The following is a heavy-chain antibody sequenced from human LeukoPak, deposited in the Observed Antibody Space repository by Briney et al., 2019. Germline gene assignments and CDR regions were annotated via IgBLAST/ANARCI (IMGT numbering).Heavy chain of an antibody. D-gene: IGHD1-1*01. CDR3: ARGDALEYYFDY. J-gene: IGHJ4*02. CDR2: IYHSGST. Sequence: SETLSLTCAVSGGSISSGGYSWSWIRHPPGKGLEWIGYIYHSGSTYYNPSLKSRVTISVDRSKNQFSLKLSSVTAADTAVYYCARGDALEYYFDYWGQGTLVTVSS. CDR1: GGSISSGGYS. V-gene: IGHV4-30-2*01.